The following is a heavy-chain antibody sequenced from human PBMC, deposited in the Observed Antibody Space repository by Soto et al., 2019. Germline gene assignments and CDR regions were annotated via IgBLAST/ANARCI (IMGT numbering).Heavy chain of an antibody. V-gene: IGHV1-8*01. J-gene: IGHJ4*02. CDR3: ARSPRIAARTRQNIDY. D-gene: IGHD6-6*01. Sequence: ASVKVSCKASGYTFTSYDINWVRQATGQGLEWMGWMNPNSGNTGYAQKFQGRVTMTRNTSISTAYMELSSLRSEDTAVYYCARSPRIAARTRQNIDYWDQGTLVTVSS. CDR1: GYTFTSYD. CDR2: MNPNSGNT.